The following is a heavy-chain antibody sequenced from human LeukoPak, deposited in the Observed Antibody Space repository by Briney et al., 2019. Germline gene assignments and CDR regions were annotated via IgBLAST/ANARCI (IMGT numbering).Heavy chain of an antibody. Sequence: PSETLSLTCTVSGYSISSGYYWGWIRQPPGKGLEWIGEINHSGSTNYNPSLKSRVTISVDTSKNHFSLNLRSVTAADTAVYYCARRSYNSPFRYWGQGTPVTVSS. CDR1: GYSISSGYY. CDR3: ARRSYNSPFRY. D-gene: IGHD5-24*01. J-gene: IGHJ4*02. V-gene: IGHV4-38-2*02. CDR2: INHSGST.